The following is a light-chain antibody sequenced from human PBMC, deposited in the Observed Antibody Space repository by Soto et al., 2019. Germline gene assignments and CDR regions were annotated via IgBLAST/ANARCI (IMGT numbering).Light chain of an antibody. CDR2: DAS. CDR3: QQRSNA. J-gene: IGKJ1*01. CDR1: QSVSSY. Sequence: EIVLTQSPATLSLSPGERATLSCRASQSVSSYLAWYQQKPGQAPRLLIYDASNRATGIPARFSGSGSGTDFTLTISGLEPEDFAVYYCQQRSNAFGQGTKVEIK. V-gene: IGKV3-11*01.